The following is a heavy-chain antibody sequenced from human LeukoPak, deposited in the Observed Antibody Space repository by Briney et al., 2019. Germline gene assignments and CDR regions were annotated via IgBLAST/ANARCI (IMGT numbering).Heavy chain of an antibody. J-gene: IGHJ6*04. D-gene: IGHD3-10*01. CDR2: ISSYGHSHST. CDR3: AKDYIRMVRGVIITRFFGSVDV. Sequence: PGGSLRLSCAASGFAFSIYAMSWVRQAPGKGLVWVSAISSYGHSHSTYYADSVKGRFTISRDNSKNTLYLQMNSLRAEDTAVYYCAKDYIRMVRGVIITRFFGSVDVWGKGTTVTVSS. V-gene: IGHV3-23*01. CDR1: GFAFSIYA.